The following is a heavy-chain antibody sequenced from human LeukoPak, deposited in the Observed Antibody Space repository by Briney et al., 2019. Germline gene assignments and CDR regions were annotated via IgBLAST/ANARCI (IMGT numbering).Heavy chain of an antibody. V-gene: IGHV3-49*04. CDR2: IRSRTYGGAA. J-gene: IGHJ4*02. D-gene: IGHD2-21*01. CDR1: GFTFADYA. CDR3: TRVAIAIIGTDPVDY. Sequence: PGGSLRLSCEASGFTFADYAMNWVRQAPGKGLEWVGFIRSRTYGGAADYAPSVQGRFTTSRDDSKSIPYLQMNSLEIKDTAVYYCTRVAIAIIGTDPVDYWGQGTLVTVSS.